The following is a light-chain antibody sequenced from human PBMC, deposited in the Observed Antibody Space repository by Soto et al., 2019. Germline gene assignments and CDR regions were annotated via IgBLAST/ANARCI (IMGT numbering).Light chain of an antibody. J-gene: IGLJ2*01. V-gene: IGLV3-21*02. Sequence: SYELTQPPSVSVAPGQTARITCGGNYIGIRSVHWHQQKPGQAPVLVVYDESDRPSGIPERFSGSKSGNTATLTISRVEAGDEADYYCQVWDSISDHVVFGGGTKLTVL. CDR2: DES. CDR3: QVWDSISDHVV. CDR1: YIGIRS.